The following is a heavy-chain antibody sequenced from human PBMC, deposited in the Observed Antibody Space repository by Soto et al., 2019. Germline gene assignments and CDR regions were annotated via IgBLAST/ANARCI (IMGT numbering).Heavy chain of an antibody. CDR3: ARVLTYYDILTGYQHWYFDL. Sequence: QVQLQESGPGLVKPSQTLSLTCTVSGGSISSGGYYWSWIRQHPGKGLEWIGYIYYSGSTYYNPSLKSRVTISVDTSKTQFSLKLSSVTAADTAVYYCARVLTYYDILTGYQHWYFDLWGRGTLVTVSS. CDR1: GGSISSGGYY. D-gene: IGHD3-9*01. V-gene: IGHV4-31*03. J-gene: IGHJ2*01. CDR2: IYYSGST.